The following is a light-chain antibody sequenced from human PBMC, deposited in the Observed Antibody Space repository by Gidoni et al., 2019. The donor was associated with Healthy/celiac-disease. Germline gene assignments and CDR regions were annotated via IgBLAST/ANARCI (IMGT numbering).Light chain of an antibody. CDR3: QQSYSTRIT. V-gene: IGKV1-39*01. CDR1: HSISSY. Sequence: DIQMSHSPSSLSASVGDKVTITCRASHSISSYLNSYQQKPGKAPKLLIYTTYSLQSGVPSTFSGGVSGTDFTLTISSLQPENFATYYSQQSYSTRITFGQGTRLEIK. CDR2: TTY. J-gene: IGKJ5*01.